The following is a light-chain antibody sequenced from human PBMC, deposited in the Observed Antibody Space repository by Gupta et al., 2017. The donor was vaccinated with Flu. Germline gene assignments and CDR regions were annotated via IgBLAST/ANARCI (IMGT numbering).Light chain of an antibody. CDR2: DAS. J-gene: IGKJ1*01. Sequence: SLSASGGDRVTITCQASQDISNYLNWYQQKPGKAPKLLIYDASNLETGVPSRFSGSGSGTDFTFTISSLQPEDIATYYCQQDDNLPWTFGQGTKVEIK. CDR1: QDISNY. CDR3: QQDDNLPWT. V-gene: IGKV1-33*01.